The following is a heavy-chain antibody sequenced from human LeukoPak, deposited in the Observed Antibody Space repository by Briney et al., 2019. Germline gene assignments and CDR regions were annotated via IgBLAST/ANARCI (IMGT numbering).Heavy chain of an antibody. V-gene: IGHV3-11*04. CDR3: ASGYGLQLNWLDP. J-gene: IGHJ5*02. CDR1: GFTFSDYY. D-gene: IGHD2-2*03. Sequence: GGSLRLSCAASGFTFSDYYMSWIRQAPGKGLEWVSYISSSGSTIYYADSVKGRFTVSRDNAKNSLYLQMNSLRAEDTAVYYCASGYGLQLNWLDPWGQGTLVTVSS. CDR2: ISSSGSTI.